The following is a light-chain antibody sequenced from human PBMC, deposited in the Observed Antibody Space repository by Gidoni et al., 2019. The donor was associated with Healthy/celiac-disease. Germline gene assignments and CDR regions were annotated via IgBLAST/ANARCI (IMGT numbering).Light chain of an antibody. Sequence: DIQLTQSPSFLSASVGDRVTITCRASQGISSYLAWYQQKPGKAPKLLIYAASTLQSGVPSRFSGSGSGTEFTLTISRLQPEDFSTYYCQQLNSYPLTFGPXTKVDI. J-gene: IGKJ3*01. CDR2: AAS. CDR1: QGISSY. V-gene: IGKV1-9*01. CDR3: QQLNSYPLT.